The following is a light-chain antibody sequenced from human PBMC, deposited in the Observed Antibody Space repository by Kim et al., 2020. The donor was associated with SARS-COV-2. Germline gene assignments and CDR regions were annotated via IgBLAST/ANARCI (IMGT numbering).Light chain of an antibody. Sequence: IVMTQSPVTLSVSPGERATLSCRASQSINKKLVWCQQKPAQAPRLLIYAASTRAAGIPASFSCSGYGTEFIPTVSRLQHEDVVVYYCQQNAGCSPITFGQGTRLGIK. V-gene: IGKV3D-15*01. CDR3: QQNAGCSPIT. J-gene: IGKJ5*01. CDR1: QSINKK. CDR2: AAS.